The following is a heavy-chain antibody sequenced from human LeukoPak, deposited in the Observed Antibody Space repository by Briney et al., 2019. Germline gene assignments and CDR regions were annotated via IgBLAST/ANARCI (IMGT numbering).Heavy chain of an antibody. J-gene: IGHJ4*02. D-gene: IGHD5-24*01. V-gene: IGHV3-21*06. CDR2: ISGGGT. CDR1: GFTFTNYG. CDR3: AREGDGYNYYFDY. Sequence: GGSLRLSCAASGFTFTNYGMTWVRQAPGKGLEWVSSISGGGTYYADSVKGRFIISRDNAKNSLYLQMNSLRVEDTAIFYCAREGDGYNYYFDYWGQGALVTVSS.